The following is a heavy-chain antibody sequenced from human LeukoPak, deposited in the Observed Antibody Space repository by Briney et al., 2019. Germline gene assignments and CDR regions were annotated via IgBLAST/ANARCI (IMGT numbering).Heavy chain of an antibody. CDR3: AKGLGDFWSGNPNWFDP. Sequence: PGGSLRLSCAASGFTFSSYGMHWVRQAPGKGREWVGVISYDGSNKYYADSVKGRFTISRDNSKNTLYLQMNSLRAEDTAVYYCAKGLGDFWSGNPNWFDPWGQGTLVTVSS. J-gene: IGHJ5*02. V-gene: IGHV3-30*18. CDR2: ISYDGSNK. CDR1: GFTFSSYG. D-gene: IGHD3-3*01.